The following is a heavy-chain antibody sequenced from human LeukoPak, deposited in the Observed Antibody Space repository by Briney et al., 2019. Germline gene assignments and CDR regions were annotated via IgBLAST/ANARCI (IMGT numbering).Heavy chain of an antibody. V-gene: IGHV1-69*13. CDR2: IIPIFGTA. CDR3: AREPGRQLDYYYYGMDV. D-gene: IGHD6-6*01. Sequence: SVKVSCKASGGTFSSYAISWVRQAPGQGLEWMGGIIPIFGTANYAQKFQGRVTITADESTSTAYMELSSLRSEDTAVYYCAREPGRQLDYYYYGMDVWGQGTTVTVSS. J-gene: IGHJ6*02. CDR1: GGTFSSYA.